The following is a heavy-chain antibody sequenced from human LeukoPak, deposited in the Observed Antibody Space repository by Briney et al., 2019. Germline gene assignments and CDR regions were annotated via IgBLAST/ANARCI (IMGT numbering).Heavy chain of an antibody. D-gene: IGHD3-22*01. CDR2: IYYSGST. CDR3: ARVDSGYHNWFDP. V-gene: IGHV4-61*01. CDR1: GGSVSSGSSY. Sequence: PSETLSLTCTVSGGSVSSGSSYWSWIRQPPGTGLEWIGYIYYSGSTNYNPSLKSRVTISVDTSKNQLSLKLSSVTAADTAVYYCARVDSGYHNWFDPWGQGTLVTVSS. J-gene: IGHJ5*02.